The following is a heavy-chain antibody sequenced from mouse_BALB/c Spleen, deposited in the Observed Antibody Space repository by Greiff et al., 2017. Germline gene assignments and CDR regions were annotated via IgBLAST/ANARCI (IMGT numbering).Heavy chain of an antibody. CDR1: GYTFTSYW. V-gene: IGHV1-7*01. J-gene: IGHJ2*01. CDR3: ARSRLYYLDY. CDR2: INPSTGYT. Sequence: ESGAELAKPGASVKMSCKASGYTFTSYWMHWVKQRPGQGLEWIGYINPSTGYTEYNQKFKAKATLTGDKSSSTAYMQLSSLTSEDSAVYYCARSRLYYLDYWGQGTTLTVSS.